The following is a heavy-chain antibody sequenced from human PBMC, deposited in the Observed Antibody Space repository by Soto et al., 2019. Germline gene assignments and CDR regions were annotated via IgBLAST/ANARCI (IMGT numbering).Heavy chain of an antibody. Sequence: QVQLVQSGAEVKKPGASVKVSCKASGYTFTGYYMHWVRQAPGQGLEWMGWINPNSGGTNYAQKFQGWVTMTRDTSISTAYMELSRLRSDDTAVYYCARDRGRTVTTGVNWFDPWGQGTLVTVSS. V-gene: IGHV1-2*04. CDR1: GYTFTGYY. D-gene: IGHD4-17*01. CDR3: ARDRGRTVTTGVNWFDP. CDR2: INPNSGGT. J-gene: IGHJ5*02.